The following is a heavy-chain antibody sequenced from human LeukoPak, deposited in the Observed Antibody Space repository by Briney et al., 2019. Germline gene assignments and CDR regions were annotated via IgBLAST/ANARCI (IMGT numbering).Heavy chain of an antibody. D-gene: IGHD1-26*01. V-gene: IGHV3-15*01. CDR3: TARSGSYLVIRDY. CDR1: GFTFSNAW. CDR2: IKSKTDGGTT. J-gene: IGHJ4*02. Sequence: PGGSLRLSCAASGFTFSNAWMSWVRQAPGKGLEWVGRIKSKTDGGTTDYAAPVKGRFTISRDDSKNTLYLQMNSLKTEDTAVYYCTARSGSYLVIRDYWGQGTLVTVSS.